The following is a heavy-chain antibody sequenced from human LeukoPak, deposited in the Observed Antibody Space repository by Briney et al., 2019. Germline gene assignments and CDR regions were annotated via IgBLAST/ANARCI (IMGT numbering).Heavy chain of an antibody. CDR3: ARVTTGGYYNC. J-gene: IGHJ4*02. CDR2: IYTTGST. D-gene: IGHD3-22*01. V-gene: IGHV4-61*02. CDR1: GGSISSGTYY. Sequence: SETLSLTCTVSGGSISSGTYYWTWIRQPAGKGLEWTGRIYTTGSTNYNPSLKSRVTMSTDTSKNQFSLKLSSVTAADTAVYYCARVTTGGYYNCWGQGTLVTVSS.